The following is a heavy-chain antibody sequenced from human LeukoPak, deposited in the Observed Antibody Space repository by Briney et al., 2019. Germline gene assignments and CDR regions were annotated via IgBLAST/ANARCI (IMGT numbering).Heavy chain of an antibody. D-gene: IGHD5-24*01. CDR1: GGYISQGDYY. CDR3: ARRSDGYNYSEF. Sequence: SQTLSLTCTVSGGYISQGDYYWSWIRDPPGTGLEGIGYIYYSGCTYYNPSLKSRVTISLDTHQHQFPPEQSSETAADTAVLYCARRSDGYNYSEFWGQGTQVTASS. J-gene: IGHJ1*01. CDR2: IYYSGCT. V-gene: IGHV4-30-4*01.